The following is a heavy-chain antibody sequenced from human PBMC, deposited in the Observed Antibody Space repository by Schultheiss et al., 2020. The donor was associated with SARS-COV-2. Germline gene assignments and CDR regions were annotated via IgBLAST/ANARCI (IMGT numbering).Heavy chain of an antibody. V-gene: IGHV3-23*01. J-gene: IGHJ4*02. Sequence: GGSLRLSCAASGFTVSSNYMSWVRQAPGKGLEWVSAISGSGGSTYYADSVKGRFTISRDNSKNTLYLQMNSLRAEDTAVYYCAKAWGVVPAALWFDYWGQGTLVTVSS. D-gene: IGHD2-2*01. CDR2: ISGSGGST. CDR3: AKAWGVVPAALWFDY. CDR1: GFTVSSNY.